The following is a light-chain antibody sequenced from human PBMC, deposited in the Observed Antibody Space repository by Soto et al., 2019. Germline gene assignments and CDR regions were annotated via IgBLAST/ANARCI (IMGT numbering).Light chain of an antibody. J-gene: IGLJ2*01. CDR3: QVWDSSREHVV. Sequence: ELTQPPSVSVAPGQTARITCGGNNSGGKSVHWYQQKPGQAPALVVYDDSDRPSGIPERISGSNSGNTATLTISRVEVGDEADYYCQVWDSSREHVVFXGGTKVTVL. V-gene: IGLV3-21*02. CDR1: NSGGKS. CDR2: DDS.